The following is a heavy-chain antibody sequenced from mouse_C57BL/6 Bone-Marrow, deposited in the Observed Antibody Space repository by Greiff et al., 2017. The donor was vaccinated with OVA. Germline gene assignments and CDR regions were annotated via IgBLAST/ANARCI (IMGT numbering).Heavy chain of an antibody. CDR1: GYTFTSYW. V-gene: IGHV1-64*01. J-gene: IGHJ1*03. CDR3: ADPSYWYFDV. CDR2: IHPNSGCT. Sequence: QVQLQQPGAELVKPGASVKLSCKASGYTFTSYWMHWVQQRPGQGLEWIGMIHPNSGCTNYHEKLKSKATLTGNKSTSTAYMQLSSLTSEDSAVYYCADPSYWYFDVWGTGTTVTVSS.